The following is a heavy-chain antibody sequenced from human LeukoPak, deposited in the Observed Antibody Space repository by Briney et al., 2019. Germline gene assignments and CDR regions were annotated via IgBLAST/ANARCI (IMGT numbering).Heavy chain of an antibody. CDR1: GGSISSSSYY. CDR3: ARAQGTVATIPIFDY. V-gene: IGHV4-39*07. D-gene: IGHD5-12*01. Sequence: SETLSLTCTVSGGSISSSSYYWGWIRQPPGRGLEWIGSIYYSGSTYYNPSLKSRVTISVDTSKNQFSLKLSSVAAADTAVYYCARAQGTVATIPIFDYWGQGTLVTVSS. CDR2: IYYSGST. J-gene: IGHJ4*02.